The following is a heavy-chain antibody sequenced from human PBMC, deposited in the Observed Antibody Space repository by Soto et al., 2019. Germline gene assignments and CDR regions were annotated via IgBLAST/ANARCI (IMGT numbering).Heavy chain of an antibody. D-gene: IGHD6-13*01. Sequence: QVQLVQSGAEVKKPGSSVKVSCKASGGTFSSYAISWVRQAPGQGLEWMGGIIPIFGTANYAQKFQGRVTITADESTSPAYMELSSLRSEDTAVYYCARDPAAAAPYDYYYGMDVWGQGTTVTVSS. CDR3: ARDPAAAAPYDYYYGMDV. V-gene: IGHV1-69*01. CDR2: IIPIFGTA. CDR1: GGTFSSYA. J-gene: IGHJ6*02.